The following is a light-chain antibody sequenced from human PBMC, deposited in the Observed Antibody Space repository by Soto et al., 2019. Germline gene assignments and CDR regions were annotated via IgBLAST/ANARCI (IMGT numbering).Light chain of an antibody. Sequence: EIVLTQSPATLSLSPGERATLSYRASQSVSSYLAWYQQKPGQAPRLLIYDASNRATGIPARFSGSGSGTDFTLTISSLEPEDFAVYYCQQRSNWPLITVGQGTRLEIK. CDR3: QQRSNWPLIT. J-gene: IGKJ5*01. V-gene: IGKV3-11*01. CDR2: DAS. CDR1: QSVSSY.